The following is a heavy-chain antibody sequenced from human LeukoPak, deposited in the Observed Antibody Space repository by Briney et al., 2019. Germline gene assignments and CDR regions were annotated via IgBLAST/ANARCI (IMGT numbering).Heavy chain of an antibody. V-gene: IGHV3-33*01. J-gene: IGHJ2*01. Sequence: GGSLRLSCAASGFTFSSYGMHWVRQAPGKGLEWVAVIWYDGSNKYYADSVKGRFTISRDNSKNTLYLQMNSLRAEDTAVYYCARAPSYLYCGGDCYPDWYFDLWGRGTLVTVSS. CDR1: GFTFSSYG. CDR2: IWYDGSNK. CDR3: ARAPSYLYCGGDCYPDWYFDL. D-gene: IGHD2-21*02.